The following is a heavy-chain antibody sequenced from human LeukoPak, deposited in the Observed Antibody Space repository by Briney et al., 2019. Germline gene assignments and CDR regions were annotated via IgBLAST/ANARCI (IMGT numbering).Heavy chain of an antibody. CDR2: IKQDGSEK. D-gene: IGHD3-10*01. Sequence: GGSLRLSCAASGFTFSSYWMSWVRQAPGKGLEWVATIKQDGSEKYYVGSVKGRFTVSRDNAKNSLYLEMNSLRAEDTAVYYCARDSVGAPDRWGQGTLVTVSS. CDR3: ARDSVGAPDR. V-gene: IGHV3-7*01. CDR1: GFTFSSYW. J-gene: IGHJ4*02.